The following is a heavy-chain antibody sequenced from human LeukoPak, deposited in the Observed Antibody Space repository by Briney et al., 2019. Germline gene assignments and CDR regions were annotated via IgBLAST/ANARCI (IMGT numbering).Heavy chain of an antibody. J-gene: IGHJ3*02. CDR2: IYTSGST. CDR1: GGSLSSYY. CDR3: ARGVVPAPGAFDI. Sequence: ETLSLTCPVSGGSLSSYYWRWVRQPAREGLEWIGRIYTSGSTYYNPSLKSRVTISVDTSKNQFSLKLSSVTAADTAVYYCARGVVPAPGAFDIWGQGTMVTVSS. D-gene: IGHD2-2*01. V-gene: IGHV4-4*07.